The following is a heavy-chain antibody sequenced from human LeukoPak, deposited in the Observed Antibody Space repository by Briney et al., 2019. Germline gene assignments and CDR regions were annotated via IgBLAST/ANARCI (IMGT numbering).Heavy chain of an antibody. CDR1: GFTFDDYG. CDR3: ARDLRLTYYYYMDV. D-gene: IGHD3-16*01. J-gene: IGHJ6*03. Sequence: GGSLRLSCAACGFTFDDYGMSWVRQARGKGLEWVSGINWNGGSKVYADSVKGRFTISRDNAKNSLYLQMNSLRAEDTALYYCARDLRLTYYYYMDVWGKGTTVTVSS. V-gene: IGHV3-20*04. CDR2: INWNGGSK.